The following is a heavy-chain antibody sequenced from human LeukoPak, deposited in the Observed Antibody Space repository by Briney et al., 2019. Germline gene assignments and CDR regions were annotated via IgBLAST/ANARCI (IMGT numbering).Heavy chain of an antibody. V-gene: IGHV5-51*01. Sequence: GESPKSSCKGAGYSFTSYWIGWGRQMPGKGLEWMGIIYPGDSETRYSPSFLGQVTISVDKSSTTAYLQWSSLKASDTAMYYWARRNSSSWIFDYWGQGTLVTVSS. CDR2: IYPGDSET. D-gene: IGHD6-13*01. CDR1: GYSFTSYW. CDR3: ARRNSSSWIFDY. J-gene: IGHJ4*02.